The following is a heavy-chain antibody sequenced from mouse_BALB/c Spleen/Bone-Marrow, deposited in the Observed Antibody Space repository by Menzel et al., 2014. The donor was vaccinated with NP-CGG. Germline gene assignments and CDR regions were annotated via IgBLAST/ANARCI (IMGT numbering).Heavy chain of an antibody. J-gene: IGHJ2*01. V-gene: IGHV5-6-5*01. CDR3: ARDDYDDQYYFDY. Sequence: EVNVVESGGGLMKPGGSLKLSCAASGFTFSSYAMSWVRQTPEKRLEWVASISSGGSTYYPDSVKGRFTISRDNASNILYLQMSSLRSEDTAMYYCARDDYDDQYYFDYWGQGTTLTVSS. CDR1: GFTFSSYA. CDR2: ISSGGST. D-gene: IGHD2-4*01.